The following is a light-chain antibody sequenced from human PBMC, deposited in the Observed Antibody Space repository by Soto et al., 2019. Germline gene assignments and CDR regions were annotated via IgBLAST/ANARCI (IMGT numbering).Light chain of an antibody. CDR3: QQYGSSRSIT. CDR2: GAS. J-gene: IGKJ5*01. V-gene: IGKV3-20*01. Sequence: EIVFTQSPGTLSLSPGERATLSCRASQSISSSYLAWYQQKPGQAPRLLIHGASSRATGTPDRFSGGGSGTDFTLTISRLETEDFAVYYCQQYGSSRSITFGQGTRRE. CDR1: QSISSSY.